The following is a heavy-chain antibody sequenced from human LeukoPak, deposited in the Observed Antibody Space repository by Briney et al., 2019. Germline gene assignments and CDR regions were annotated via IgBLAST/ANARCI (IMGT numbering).Heavy chain of an antibody. D-gene: IGHD4-11*01. CDR2: ISAYNGNT. J-gene: IGHJ6*02. CDR1: GYTFTSYG. CDR3: ARVPYSNSGIYLVYYGMDV. Sequence: ASVKVSCKASGYTFTSYGISWVRQAPGQGLEWTGWISAYNGNTNYAQKLQGRVTMTTDTSTSTAYMELRSLRSDDTAVYYCARVPYSNSGIYLVYYGMDVWGQGTTVTVSS. V-gene: IGHV1-18*01.